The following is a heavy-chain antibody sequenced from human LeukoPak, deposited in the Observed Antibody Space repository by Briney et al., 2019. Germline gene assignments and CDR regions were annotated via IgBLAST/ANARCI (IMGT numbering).Heavy chain of an antibody. CDR2: IYYSGST. J-gene: IGHJ4*02. V-gene: IGHV4-59*06. CDR3: ARTLASDCGGDCYSPHFDY. Sequence: SETLSLTCTVSGGSISSYYWSWIRQHPGKGLEWIGYIYYSGSTYYNPSLKSRVTISVDTSKNQFSLKLSSVTAADTAVYYCARTLASDCGGDCYSPHFDYWGQGTLVTVSS. CDR1: GGSISSYY. D-gene: IGHD2-21*02.